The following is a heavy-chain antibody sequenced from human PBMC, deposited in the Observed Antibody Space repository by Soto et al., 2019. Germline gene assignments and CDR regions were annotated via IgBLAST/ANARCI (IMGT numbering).Heavy chain of an antibody. V-gene: IGHV3-23*01. CDR3: AQSFSPPDGDLFGRPKY. CDR2: ISGGGDTT. Sequence: EVQVLESGGGMVQPGGSLRLSCAASGFTFTHCAMTWVRQAPGKGLEWVSGISGGGDTTYYADSVKGRFTISRDKSRNKVYLPMNRLRADDTALYYCAQSFSPPDGDLFGRPKYWGQGNLVTVSA. J-gene: IGHJ4*02. CDR1: GFTFTHCA. D-gene: IGHD3-10*02.